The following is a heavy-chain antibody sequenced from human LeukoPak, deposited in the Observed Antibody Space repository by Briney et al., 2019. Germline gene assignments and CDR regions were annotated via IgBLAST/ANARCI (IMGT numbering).Heavy chain of an antibody. D-gene: IGHD6-19*01. CDR2: INPNSGGT. J-gene: IGHJ4*02. CDR3: ARDRPVAGGTVDC. Sequence: ASVTVSCKASGYTFTGYYIHWLRQAPGQGLEWMGWINPNSGGTNYAQKFQGRVTLTSDTSISTAYMELSRLTSDDTAVYYCARDRPVAGGTVDCWGQGNLVTVSS. V-gene: IGHV1-2*02. CDR1: GYTFTGYY.